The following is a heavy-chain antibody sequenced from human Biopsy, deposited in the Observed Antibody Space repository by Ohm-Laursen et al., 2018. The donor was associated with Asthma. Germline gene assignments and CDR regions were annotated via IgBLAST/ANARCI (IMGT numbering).Heavy chain of an antibody. Sequence: SQTLSLTCSLSSGSGGYMRSGNYYWGWIRQHPGKGLEWIGFIYYSGSTYYNPSLKSRVSISIDTSKNQFSLKLSSVTAADTAVYYCARAQDYYDSRGYYRSFDYWGQGTLVTVSS. CDR2: IYYSGST. CDR3: ARAQDYYDSRGYYRSFDY. J-gene: IGHJ4*02. CDR1: SGSGGYMRSGNYY. D-gene: IGHD3-22*01. V-gene: IGHV4-31*02.